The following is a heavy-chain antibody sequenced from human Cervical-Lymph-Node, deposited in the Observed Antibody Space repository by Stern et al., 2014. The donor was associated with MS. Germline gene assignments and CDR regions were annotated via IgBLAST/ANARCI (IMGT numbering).Heavy chain of an antibody. Sequence: VQLVQSGAEVKKPGESLKISCQGSGYRFTSYWVGWVRQMPGKGLEWMGTIYPSDSDVRYSPSFQGQVTISVDKAISTASLQWRSLKPSDTAMYYCVRLPFENNWGQGTPVPVSS. CDR2: IYPSDSDV. CDR3: VRLPFENN. J-gene: IGHJ4*02. V-gene: IGHV5-51*01. CDR1: GYRFTSYW.